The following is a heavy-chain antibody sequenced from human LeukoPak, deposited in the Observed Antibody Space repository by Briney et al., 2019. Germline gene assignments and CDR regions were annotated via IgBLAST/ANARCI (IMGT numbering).Heavy chain of an antibody. V-gene: IGHV4-59*01. CDR1: GGSISTYY. CDR3: ARDYNNYIVDH. J-gene: IGHJ4*02. D-gene: IGHD3-10*01. CDR2: VYYSGRT. Sequence: PSETLSLTCTVSGGSISTYYWSWIRQPPGKGLEWIGYVYYSGRTRYNPSLESRLAMSIDTSKNQFSLNLTSVTAADTAMYYCARDYNNYIVDHWGQGALLTVSS.